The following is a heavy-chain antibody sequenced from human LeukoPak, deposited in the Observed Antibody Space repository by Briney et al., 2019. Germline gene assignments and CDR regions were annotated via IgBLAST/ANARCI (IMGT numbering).Heavy chain of an antibody. D-gene: IGHD3-10*01. CDR2: IYPGDSDT. CDR3: ARRGGLYGSGSYRFDP. V-gene: IGHV5-51*01. Sequence: GESLKISCKGSGYSFTTYWIGWVRQMPGKGLEWMGIIYPGDSDTRYSPSFQGQVTISADKSISTAYLQWSSLKASDTAMYYCARRGGLYGSGSYRFDPWGQGTLVTVSS. CDR1: GYSFTTYW. J-gene: IGHJ5*02.